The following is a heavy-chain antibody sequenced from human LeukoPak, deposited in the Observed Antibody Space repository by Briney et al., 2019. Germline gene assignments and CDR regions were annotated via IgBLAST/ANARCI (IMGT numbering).Heavy chain of an antibody. CDR3: AKTKGYSYGYYFDY. D-gene: IGHD5-18*01. CDR1: GFTFSSYA. V-gene: IGHV3-30*18. CDR2: MSYDGFNK. Sequence: GRSLRLSCAASGFTFSSYAMHWVRQSLGKGLEGVAVMSYDGFNKYYADSVKGRFTISRDNSKNTLYLQMNSLRAEDTAVYYCAKTKGYSYGYYFDYWGQGTLVTVSS. J-gene: IGHJ4*02.